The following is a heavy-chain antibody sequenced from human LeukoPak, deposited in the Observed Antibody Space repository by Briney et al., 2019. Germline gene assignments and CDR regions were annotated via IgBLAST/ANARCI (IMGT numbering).Heavy chain of an antibody. J-gene: IGHJ5*02. CDR3: AKGSPDYDFWSGYYDRAGWFDP. V-gene: IGHV3-33*06. D-gene: IGHD3-3*01. CDR2: IWYDGSNK. CDR1: GFTFSSYG. Sequence: GGSLRLSCAASGFTFSSYGMHWVRQAPGKGLEWVAVIWYDGSNKYYADSVKGRFTISRDNSKNTLYLQMNSLRAEDTAVYYCAKGSPDYDFWSGYYDRAGWFDPWGQGTLVTVSS.